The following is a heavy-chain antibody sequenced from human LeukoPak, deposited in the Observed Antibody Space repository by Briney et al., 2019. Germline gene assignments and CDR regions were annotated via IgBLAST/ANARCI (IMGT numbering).Heavy chain of an antibody. CDR3: AKDGAASGKYQLLSSFDY. D-gene: IGHD2-2*01. J-gene: IGHJ4*02. V-gene: IGHV3-33*06. Sequence: GGSLRLSCAASGFTFSSYGMHWVRQAPGKGLEWVAVIWYDGSNKYYADSVKGRFTISRDNSKNTLYLQMNSQRAEDTAVYYCAKDGAASGKYQLLSSFDYWGQGTLVTVSS. CDR1: GFTFSSYG. CDR2: IWYDGSNK.